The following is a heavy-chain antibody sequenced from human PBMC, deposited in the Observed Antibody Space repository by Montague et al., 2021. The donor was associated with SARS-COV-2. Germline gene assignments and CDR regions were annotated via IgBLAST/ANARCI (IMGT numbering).Heavy chain of an antibody. CDR1: GDSVSSNGGA. Sequence: CAISGDSVSSNGGAWNWLRQSPSRGLEWLGRTYYRSKWFYDYAVSLKSRLTIKPDTSKNQFSLQLNSVTPEDTAVYYCARDIGSAGIYYYGMDVWGQGTTVTVSS. CDR2: TYYRSKWFY. D-gene: IGHD3-10*01. J-gene: IGHJ6*02. CDR3: ARDIGSAGIYYYGMDV. V-gene: IGHV6-1*01.